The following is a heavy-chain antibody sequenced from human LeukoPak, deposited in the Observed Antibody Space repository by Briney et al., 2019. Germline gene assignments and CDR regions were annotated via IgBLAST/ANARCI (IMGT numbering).Heavy chain of an antibody. D-gene: IGHD5-12*01. CDR2: IWYDGSNK. V-gene: IGHV3-33*01. CDR1: GFTFSSYG. J-gene: IGHJ4*02. Sequence: PGGSLRLSCAASGFTFSSYGMHWVRQAPGKGLEWVAVIWYDGSNKYYADSVKGRFTISRDNSKNTLYLQMNSLRAEDTAVYYCARASWDVDIVATIGLDYWGQGTLVTVSS. CDR3: ARASWDVDIVATIGLDY.